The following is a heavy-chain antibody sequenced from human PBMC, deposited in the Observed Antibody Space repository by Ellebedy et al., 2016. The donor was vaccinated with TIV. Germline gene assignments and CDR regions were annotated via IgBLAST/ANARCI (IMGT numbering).Heavy chain of an antibody. CDR3: AKPLYYYGSGSEAPFDY. J-gene: IGHJ4*02. V-gene: IGHV3-23*01. D-gene: IGHD3-10*01. CDR1: GFSFSSYA. Sequence: PGGSLRLSCAASGFSFSSYAMSWVRHAPGKGLEWVSTLSGSGGSTYYADSVKGRFTISSDNSKNTVYLQMNSRRAEDTAGYYCAKPLYYYGSGSEAPFDYWGQGTLVTVSS. CDR2: LSGSGGST.